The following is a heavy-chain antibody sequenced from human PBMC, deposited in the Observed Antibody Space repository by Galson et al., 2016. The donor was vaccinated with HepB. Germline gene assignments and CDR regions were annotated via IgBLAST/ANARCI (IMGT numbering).Heavy chain of an antibody. CDR1: GFTFSSYS. D-gene: IGHD3-22*01. Sequence: SLRLSCAASGFTFSSYSMNWVRQAPGKGLEWVSSISSSSSYIYYADPVRGRFTISRDNAKNSLYLQMNSLRAEDTAVYYCTRRYYYGNSGHPFDYWGQGTLVTVSS. V-gene: IGHV3-21*01. CDR3: TRRYYYGNSGHPFDY. J-gene: IGHJ4*02. CDR2: ISSSSSYI.